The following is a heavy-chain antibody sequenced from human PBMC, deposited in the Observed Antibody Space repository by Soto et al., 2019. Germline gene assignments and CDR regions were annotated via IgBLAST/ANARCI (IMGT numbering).Heavy chain of an antibody. CDR3: ARGAMANFDY. D-gene: IGHD5-18*01. V-gene: IGHV1-69*13. Sequence: SVKVSCKASGGTFGSQGIAWVRQAPGQGLEWVGGFIAMLGTPTYAKKVQGRATISADESLTSSYLELRSLRSEDTGVYFCARGAMANFDYWGQGTVVTVSS. J-gene: IGHJ4*02. CDR2: FIAMLGTP. CDR1: GGTFGSQG.